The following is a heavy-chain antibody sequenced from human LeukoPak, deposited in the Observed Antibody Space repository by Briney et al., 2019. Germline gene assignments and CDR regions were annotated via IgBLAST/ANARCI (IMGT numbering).Heavy chain of an antibody. CDR1: GYTFTSYG. Sequence: ASVKVTCKASGYTFTSYGISWVRQAPGQGLEWMGWISAYNGNTNYAQKLQGRVTMTTDTSTSTAYMELRSLRSDDTAVYYCARDGTYYYGSGSYYNFPPDYWGQGTLVTVSS. CDR2: ISAYNGNT. CDR3: ARDGTYYYGSGSYYNFPPDY. V-gene: IGHV1-18*01. J-gene: IGHJ4*02. D-gene: IGHD3-10*01.